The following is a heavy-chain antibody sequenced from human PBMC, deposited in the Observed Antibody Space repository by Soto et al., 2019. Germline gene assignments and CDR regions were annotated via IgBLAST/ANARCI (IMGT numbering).Heavy chain of an antibody. V-gene: IGHV3-43D*04. CDR2: VNWGGDTT. Sequence: GGSLILSCAASGFTFDDFAMCWVRQVPGKGLEWISLVNWGGDTTFYAESVKGRFIISRDNSKNSVYLQMKSLRSEDSAVYYCAKGATVTTHYQYYGMDVCGEGPTVTVSS. D-gene: IGHD4-17*01. CDR1: GFTFDDFA. J-gene: IGHJ6*04. CDR3: AKGATVTTHYQYYGMDV.